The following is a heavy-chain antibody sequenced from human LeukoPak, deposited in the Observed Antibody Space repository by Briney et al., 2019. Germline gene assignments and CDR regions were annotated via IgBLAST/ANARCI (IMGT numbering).Heavy chain of an antibody. J-gene: IGHJ5*02. CDR1: GYSFTSYW. CDR2: IYPGDSDT. CDR3: ARRVGATSIGKNWFDP. D-gene: IGHD1-26*01. V-gene: IGHV5-51*01. Sequence: GESLKISCKGSGYSFTSYWIGWVRQMPGKGLEWMGIIYPGDSDTRYSPSFQGQVTISADKSISTAYLQWSSLKASDTAMYYCARRVGATSIGKNWFDPWGQGTLVTVSS.